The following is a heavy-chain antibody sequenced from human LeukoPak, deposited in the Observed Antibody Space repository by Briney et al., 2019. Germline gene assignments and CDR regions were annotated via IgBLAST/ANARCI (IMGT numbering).Heavy chain of an antibody. J-gene: IGHJ4*02. CDR2: IHYTGST. CDR3: ARQDDGDYYPVIY. D-gene: IGHD4-17*01. V-gene: IGHV4-59*08. CDR1: GGSISSYY. Sequence: SETLSLTCTVSGGSISSYYWSWIRQSPGKGLECIGYIHYTGSTNYNPSLKSRVTISVETSKNQFSLKLSSVTAADTAVYYCARQDDGDYYPVIYWGQGTLVTVSS.